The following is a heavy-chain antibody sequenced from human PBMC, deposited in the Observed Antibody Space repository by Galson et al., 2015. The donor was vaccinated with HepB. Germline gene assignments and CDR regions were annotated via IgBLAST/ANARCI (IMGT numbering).Heavy chain of an antibody. CDR3: AKGWEAAAGTNGMDV. CDR2: ISSRSVNT. Sequence: SLRLSCAASGFTFESYAMSWVRQAPGKGLEWVSTISSRSVNTYYADSVKGRFTMSRDNSKNTVYLQMNSLRVEDTALYYCAKGWEAAAGTNGMDVWGQGTTVTVFS. D-gene: IGHD6-13*01. V-gene: IGHV3-23*01. J-gene: IGHJ6*02. CDR1: GFTFESYA.